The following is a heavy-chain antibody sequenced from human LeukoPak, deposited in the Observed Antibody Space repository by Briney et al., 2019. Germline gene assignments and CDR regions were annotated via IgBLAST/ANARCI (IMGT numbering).Heavy chain of an antibody. CDR3: AKGSSWYGGEYFQH. CDR2: IYHSGTT. Sequence: SETLSLTCSVSLYSISSGYYWGWIRQSPGKGLEWIGSIYHSGTTYYNPSLKTRVAISVDVSKNQFSLNLSSVTAADTAVYYCAKGSSWYGGEYFQHWGQGTLVTVSS. CDR1: LYSISSGYY. J-gene: IGHJ1*01. D-gene: IGHD6-13*01. V-gene: IGHV4-38-2*02.